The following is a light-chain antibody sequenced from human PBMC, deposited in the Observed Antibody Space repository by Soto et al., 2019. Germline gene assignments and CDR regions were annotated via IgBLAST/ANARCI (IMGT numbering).Light chain of an antibody. CDR2: DVS. Sequence: QSVLTQPASVSGSPGQSITISCTGTSSDVGAYKYVSWFQQHPGKAPKLMIFDVSSRPSGVSDRFSGSKSGNTASLTIAGLQAEVDTDSSCHAYNTRNPYVSGTGTKVTDL. CDR1: SSDVGAYKY. V-gene: IGLV2-14*03. CDR3: HAYNTRNPYV. J-gene: IGLJ1*01.